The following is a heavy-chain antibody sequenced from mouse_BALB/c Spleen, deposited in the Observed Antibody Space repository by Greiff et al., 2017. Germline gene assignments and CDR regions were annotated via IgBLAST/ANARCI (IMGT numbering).Heavy chain of an antibody. Sequence: VQLQQSGTVLARPGASVKMSCKASGYTFTSYWMHWVKQRPGQGLEWIGAIYPGNSDTSYNQKFKGKAKLTAVTSTSTAYMELSSLTNEDSAVYYCTRYTTVVDQAWFAYWGQGTLVTVSA. CDR3: TRYTTVVDQAWFAY. CDR2: IYPGNSDT. CDR1: GYTFTSYW. J-gene: IGHJ3*01. V-gene: IGHV1-5*01. D-gene: IGHD1-1*01.